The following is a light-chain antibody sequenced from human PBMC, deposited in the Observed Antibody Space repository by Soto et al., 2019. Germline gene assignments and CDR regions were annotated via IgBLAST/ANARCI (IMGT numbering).Light chain of an antibody. J-gene: IGLJ2*01. CDR2: YDD. V-gene: IGLV1-36*01. CDR3: AAWDDRLNGVI. Sequence: QSVLTQPPSVSEAPRQRVTISCSGSTSNIGNNAVSWYQQLPGKAPKLIIYYDDLLPSGVSDRFSGSKSGTSASLAISGLQSEDEADYFCAAWDDRLNGVIFGGGTKLTVL. CDR1: TSNIGNNA.